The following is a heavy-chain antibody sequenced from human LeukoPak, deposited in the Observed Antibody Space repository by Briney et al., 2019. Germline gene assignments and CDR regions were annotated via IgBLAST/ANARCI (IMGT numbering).Heavy chain of an antibody. CDR1: GYSISSGYY. Sequence: SETLSLTCTVSGYSISSGYYWGWIRQPPGKGLEWIGIIYHSGRTDYNPSLKSRVVISVDTSKNHFSLTLNAVTAADTAVYHCASYSGIYSAFEIWSQGTLVTVSS. D-gene: IGHD1-26*01. J-gene: IGHJ3*02. CDR2: IYHSGRT. CDR3: ASYSGIYSAFEI. V-gene: IGHV4-38-2*02.